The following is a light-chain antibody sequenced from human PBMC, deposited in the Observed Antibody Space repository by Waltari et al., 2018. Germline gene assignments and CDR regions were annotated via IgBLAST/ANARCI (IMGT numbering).Light chain of an antibody. Sequence: QLVLTQSPSASASLGASVKLTCTLDSGHSSNIIAWLQQQPEKGPRYLMRVNSDGSHSKGDEIAVRVSGSSAGAERYLTSASLQCEDEADYYCQTGGHGTWVFGGGTKLTVL. J-gene: IGLJ3*02. CDR2: VNSDGSH. CDR3: QTGGHGTWV. CDR1: SGHSSNI. V-gene: IGLV4-69*01.